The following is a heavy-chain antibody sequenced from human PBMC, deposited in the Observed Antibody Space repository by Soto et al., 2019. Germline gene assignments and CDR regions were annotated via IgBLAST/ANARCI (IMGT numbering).Heavy chain of an antibody. CDR2: IDWDDDK. J-gene: IGHJ6*02. CDR3: ARIPTYYDFLSGRSPYYYYGMDV. D-gene: IGHD3-3*01. CDR1: GFSLSTSGMC. V-gene: IGHV2-70*01. Sequence: SGPTLVNPTQTLTLTCTFSGFSLSTSGMCVSWIRQPPGKALEWLALIDWDDDKYYSTSLKTRLTISKDTSKNQVVLTMTNMDPVDTATYYCARIPTYYDFLSGRSPYYYYGMDVWGQGTTVTVSS.